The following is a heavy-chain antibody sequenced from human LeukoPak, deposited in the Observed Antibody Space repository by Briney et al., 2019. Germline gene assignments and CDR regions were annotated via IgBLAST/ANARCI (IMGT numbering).Heavy chain of an antibody. CDR3: ARSASMVRGVIIPSSYYYYGMDV. V-gene: IGHV1-2*02. CDR2: INPNSGGT. J-gene: IGHJ6*02. Sequence: ASVKVSCKASGYTFTGYYMHWVRQAPGQGLEWMGWINPNSGGTNYAQKFQGRVTMTRDTSISTAYMELSRLRSDGTAVYYCARSASMVRGVIIPSSYYYYGMDVWGQGTTVTVSS. D-gene: IGHD3-10*01. CDR1: GYTFTGYY.